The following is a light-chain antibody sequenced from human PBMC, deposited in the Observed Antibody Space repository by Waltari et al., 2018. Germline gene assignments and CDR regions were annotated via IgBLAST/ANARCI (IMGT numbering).Light chain of an antibody. CDR1: QSVSSY. CDR3: QQRSNWPLT. V-gene: IGKV3-11*01. CDR2: DAS. J-gene: IGKJ4*01. Sequence: EIVLTQSPATLSLSPGERATLSCRASQSVSSYLAWYQQKPGQAHRLLIYDASNRATGIPARFSGRGSGTDFTLTISSLEPEDFAVYYFQQRSNWPLTFGGGTKVEIK.